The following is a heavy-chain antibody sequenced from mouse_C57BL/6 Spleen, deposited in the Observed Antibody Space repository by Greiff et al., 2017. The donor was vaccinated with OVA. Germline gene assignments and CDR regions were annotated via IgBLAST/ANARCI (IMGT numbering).Heavy chain of an antibody. V-gene: IGHV1-47*01. CDR2: FHPYNDDT. Sequence: QVQLQQPGAELVKPGASVKMSCKASGYTFTTYPIEWMKQNHGKSLEWIGNFHPYNDDTKYNEKFKGKATLTVEKSSSTVYLKLSRLTSDDSAVYYYAGRYSCYRYYFDYWGQGTTLTVSS. CDR1: GYTFTTYP. CDR3: AGRYSCYRYYFDY. D-gene: IGHD2-12*01. J-gene: IGHJ2*01.